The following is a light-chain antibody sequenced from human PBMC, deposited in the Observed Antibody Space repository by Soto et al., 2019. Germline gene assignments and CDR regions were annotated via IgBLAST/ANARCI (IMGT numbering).Light chain of an antibody. CDR3: QQYNNWPPWT. CDR1: QSVSSN. CDR2: DAS. Sequence: EIVVTQSPATLSVSPGERATLSCRASQSVSSNLAWYQQKPGQAPRLLIYDASTRAAGIPARVSGRGSGTEFPLTISSLQSEDFAVYYCQQYNNWPPWTFGQGTKVEIK. J-gene: IGKJ1*01. V-gene: IGKV3-15*01.